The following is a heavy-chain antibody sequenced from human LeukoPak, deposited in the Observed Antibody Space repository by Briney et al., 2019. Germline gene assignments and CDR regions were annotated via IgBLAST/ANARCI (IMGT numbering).Heavy chain of an antibody. J-gene: IGHJ4*02. CDR2: INTDGSA. CDR1: GFTVSRNY. D-gene: IGHD2-8*02. Sequence: PGGSLRLSCAASGFTVSRNYMGWVRQAPGKGLEWVSIINTDGSANYADSVKGRFTISRDNSKNTLYLQMNNLRAEDAAVYYCASRSVSSRYWDFDYWGQGTLVTVSS. V-gene: IGHV3-53*01. CDR3: ASRSVSSRYWDFDY.